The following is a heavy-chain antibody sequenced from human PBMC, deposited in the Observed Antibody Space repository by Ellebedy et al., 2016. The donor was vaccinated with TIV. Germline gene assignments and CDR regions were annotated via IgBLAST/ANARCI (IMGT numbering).Heavy chain of an antibody. CDR2: ISGSGGST. CDR1: GFTFSSYA. Sequence: GESLKISXAASGFTFSSYAMSWVRQAPGKGLEWVSAISGSGGSTYYADSVKGRFTISRDNSKNTLYLQMNSLRAEDTAVYYCAKLYRKGYCSGGSCFYFDYWGQGTLVTVSS. CDR3: AKLYRKGYCSGGSCFYFDY. D-gene: IGHD2-15*01. J-gene: IGHJ4*02. V-gene: IGHV3-23*01.